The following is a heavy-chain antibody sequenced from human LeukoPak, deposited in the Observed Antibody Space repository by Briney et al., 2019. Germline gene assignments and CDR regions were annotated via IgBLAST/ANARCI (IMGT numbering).Heavy chain of an antibody. CDR2: IYPGDSGT. V-gene: IGHV5-51*01. Sequence: GESLKISCKGSGYSFTSYWIGWVRQMPGKGLEWMGIIYPGDSGTRYNPSFQGQVTISADKSISTAYLQWSSLKASDTAMYYCARLLMIQLNWFDPWGQGTLVTVSS. CDR1: GYSFTSYW. J-gene: IGHJ5*02. CDR3: ARLLMIQLNWFDP. D-gene: IGHD5-24*01.